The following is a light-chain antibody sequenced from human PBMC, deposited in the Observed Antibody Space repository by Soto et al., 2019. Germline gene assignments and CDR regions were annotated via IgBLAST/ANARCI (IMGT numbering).Light chain of an antibody. Sequence: DVVMTQSPVSLPVTLGQPASISCRSSQSLVHSNGNTYLNWFQQRPGQSTRRLLYKVSIRDSGVPDRFSGSGSGTDFTLKISRVEADDVGVYYCMQGTHWPRTFGQGTKVEIK. CDR1: QSLVHSNGNTY. J-gene: IGKJ1*01. CDR3: MQGTHWPRT. V-gene: IGKV2-30*02. CDR2: KVS.